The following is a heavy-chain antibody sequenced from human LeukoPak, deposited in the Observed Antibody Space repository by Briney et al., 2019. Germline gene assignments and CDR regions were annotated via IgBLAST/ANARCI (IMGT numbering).Heavy chain of an antibody. CDR1: GFTFSSYA. Sequence: GGSLRLSCAASGFTFSSYAMHWVRQAPGKGLEWVAVISYDGSNKYYADSVKGRFTISRDNSKNTLYLQMNSLRAEDTAVYYCARDQLRGYSSGWYYYYGMDVWGQGTTVTVSS. CDR3: ARDQLRGYSSGWYYYYGMDV. J-gene: IGHJ6*02. V-gene: IGHV3-30-3*01. CDR2: ISYDGSNK. D-gene: IGHD6-19*01.